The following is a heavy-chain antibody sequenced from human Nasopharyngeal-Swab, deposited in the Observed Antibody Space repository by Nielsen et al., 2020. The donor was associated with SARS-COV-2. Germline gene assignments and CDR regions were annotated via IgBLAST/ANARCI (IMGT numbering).Heavy chain of an antibody. CDR1: GFTFSSYG. V-gene: IGHV3-30*03. CDR2: ISYDGSNK. CDR3: ARGVNYFDY. D-gene: IGHD4-23*01. J-gene: IGHJ4*02. Sequence: GESLKISCAASGFTFSSYGMHWVRQAPGKGLEWVAVISYDGSNKYYADSVKGRFTISRDNSKNTLYLQMNSLRAEDTAVYYCARGVNYFDYWGQGTLVTVSS.